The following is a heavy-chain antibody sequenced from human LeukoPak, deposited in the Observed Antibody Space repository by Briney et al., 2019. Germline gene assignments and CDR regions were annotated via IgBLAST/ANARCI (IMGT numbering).Heavy chain of an antibody. D-gene: IGHD3-22*01. Sequence: SETLSLTCTVSGGSISSSSYYWGWIRQPPGKGLEWIGSIYYSGSTYYNPSLKSRVTISVDTSKNQFSLKLSSVTAADTAVYYCARDVRDYYDSSGYGTHAFDIWGQGTMVTVSS. CDR1: GGSISSSSYY. CDR2: IYYSGST. V-gene: IGHV4-39*07. CDR3: ARDVRDYYDSSGYGTHAFDI. J-gene: IGHJ3*02.